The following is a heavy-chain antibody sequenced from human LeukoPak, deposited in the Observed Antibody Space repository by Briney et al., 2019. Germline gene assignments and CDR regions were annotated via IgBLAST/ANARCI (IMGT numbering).Heavy chain of an antibody. Sequence: PSETLSLTCTVSGGSISSYYWSWIRQPPGKGLEWIGYIYYSGRTNYNPSLKSRVTISVDTSKNQFSLKLSSVTAADTAVYYCARVGSGSHHTADYWGQGTLVTVSS. V-gene: IGHV4-59*01. CDR3: ARVGSGSHHTADY. CDR2: IYYSGRT. J-gene: IGHJ4*02. D-gene: IGHD6-19*01. CDR1: GGSISSYY.